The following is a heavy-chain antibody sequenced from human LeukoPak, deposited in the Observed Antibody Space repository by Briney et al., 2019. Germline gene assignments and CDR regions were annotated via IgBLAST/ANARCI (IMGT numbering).Heavy chain of an antibody. CDR3: ARLQPNSGEWAFDI. CDR2: IYHSGST. CDR1: GGSITSDNW. D-gene: IGHD1-1*01. V-gene: IGHV4-4*02. J-gene: IGHJ3*02. Sequence: PSETLSLTCAVSGGSITSDNWWTWVRQPPGKGLEWIGAIYHSGSTDHNPSLKSRVTISVDKSKNQFSLRLNSVTAADTAVYFCARLQPNSGEWAFDIWGQGTMVTVSS.